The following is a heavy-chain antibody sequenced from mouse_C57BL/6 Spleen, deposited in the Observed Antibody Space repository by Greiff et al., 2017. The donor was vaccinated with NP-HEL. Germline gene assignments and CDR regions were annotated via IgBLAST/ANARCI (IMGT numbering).Heavy chain of an antibody. CDR1: GYTFTDYY. V-gene: IGHV1-19*01. J-gene: IGHJ4*01. CDR2: INPYNGGT. Sequence: VQLQQSGPVLVKPGASVKMSCKASGYTFTDYYMNWVKQSHGKSLEWIGVINPYNGGTSYNQKFKGKATLTVDKSSSTAYMELNSLTSEDSAVYYCARRKGIYYAMDYWGQGTSVTVSS. CDR3: ARRKGIYYAMDY.